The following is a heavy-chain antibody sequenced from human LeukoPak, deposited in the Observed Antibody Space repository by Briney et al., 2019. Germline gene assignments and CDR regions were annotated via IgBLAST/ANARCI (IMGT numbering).Heavy chain of an antibody. CDR2: IYYSGST. V-gene: IGHV4-61*05. CDR1: GGSISSSSYY. Sequence: PSETLSLTCTVSGGSISSSSYYWGWIRQPPGKGLEWIGYIYYSGSTNYNPSLKSRVTISVDTSKNQFSLKLSSVTAADTAVYYCARHNGGSTSSGWYVGPPAYWGQGTLVTVSS. D-gene: IGHD6-19*01. J-gene: IGHJ4*02. CDR3: ARHNGGSTSSGWYVGPPAY.